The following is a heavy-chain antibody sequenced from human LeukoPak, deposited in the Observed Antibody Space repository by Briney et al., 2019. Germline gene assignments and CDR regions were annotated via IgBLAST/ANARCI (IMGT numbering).Heavy chain of an antibody. D-gene: IGHD3-3*01. CDR1: GGSFSGYH. CDR2: INHSGST. Sequence: PSETLSLTCAVYGGSFSGYHWSWIRQPPGKGLEWIGEINHSGSTNYNPSLKSRVTISVDTSKNQFSLKLSSVTAADTAVYYCARVEWLPNNLYYFDYWGQGTLVTVSS. V-gene: IGHV4-34*01. CDR3: ARVEWLPNNLYYFDY. J-gene: IGHJ4*02.